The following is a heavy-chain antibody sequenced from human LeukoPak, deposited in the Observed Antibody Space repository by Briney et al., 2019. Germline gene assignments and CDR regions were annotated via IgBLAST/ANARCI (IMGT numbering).Heavy chain of an antibody. CDR2: IYPGDSDT. CDR1: GYSFTNDW. V-gene: IGHV5-51*01. CDR3: ARLPYYDTSGYLDY. Sequence: GESLKISCRGSGYSFTNDWIGWVRQMPGKGVEWMGIIYPGDSDTRYSPSFQGQVTISADKSISTAYLQWSSLKASDTAMYYCARLPYYDTSGYLDYWGQGTLVIVSS. D-gene: IGHD3-22*01. J-gene: IGHJ4*02.